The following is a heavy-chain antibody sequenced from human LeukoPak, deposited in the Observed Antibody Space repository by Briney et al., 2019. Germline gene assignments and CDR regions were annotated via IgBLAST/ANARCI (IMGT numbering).Heavy chain of an antibody. D-gene: IGHD5-12*01. V-gene: IGHV3-66*01. CDR3: AIVATYYYYGMDV. Sequence: PGGSLRLSCAASGFTVSSNYMSWVRQAPGKGLEWVSVIYSGGSTYYADSVKGRFTISRDNSKNTLYLQMNSLRAEDTAVYYCAIVATYYYYGMDVWGQGTTVTVSS. CDR1: GFTVSSNY. CDR2: IYSGGST. J-gene: IGHJ6*02.